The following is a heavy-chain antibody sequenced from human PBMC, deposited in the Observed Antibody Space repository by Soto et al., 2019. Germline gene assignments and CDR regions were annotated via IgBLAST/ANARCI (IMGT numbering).Heavy chain of an antibody. CDR3: ARERYYFDFHSFQGSYYFDN. Sequence: SETLSLTCAVSGASIDSGDYYWSWIRQPPGKGLEWIGYIYNTGSTNYNPSLEGRLTISGDKSKNHFSLNLSSVTAADTAVYYCARERYYFDFHSFQGSYYFDNWGQGALVNVSS. V-gene: IGHV4-30-4*01. D-gene: IGHD3-22*01. J-gene: IGHJ4*02. CDR2: IYNTGST. CDR1: GASIDSGDYY.